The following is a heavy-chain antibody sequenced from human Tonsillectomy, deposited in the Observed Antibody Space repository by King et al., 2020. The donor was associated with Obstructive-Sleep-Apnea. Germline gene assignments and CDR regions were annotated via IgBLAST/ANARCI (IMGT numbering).Heavy chain of an antibody. J-gene: IGHJ4*02. D-gene: IGHD6-19*01. CDR2: INAGNGNT. Sequence: QLVQSGAEVKKPGASVKVSCKASGYTFTSYAMNWVRQAPGQRLEGMGWINAGNGNTKYSQKCQGRVTITRDTSASTAYMELSSLRSEDTAVYYCARDSSSGWYYYIDYWGQGTLVTVSS. CDR3: ARDSSSGWYYYIDY. CDR1: GYTFTSYA. V-gene: IGHV1-3*01.